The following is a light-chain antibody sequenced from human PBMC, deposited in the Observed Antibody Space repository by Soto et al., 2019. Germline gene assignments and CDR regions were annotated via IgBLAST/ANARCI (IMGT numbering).Light chain of an antibody. CDR1: QNIRSR. CDR2: DAS. Sequence: LQMTQSLSTLSAYVGDRVTITCRASQNIRSRLAWFQQKPGKAPKLLIYDASSLESGVPQRFSGSGSGTEFTLTISSLQTDDFSTYYCHQYHSYWTFAQGTKVDIK. CDR3: HQYHSYWT. J-gene: IGKJ1*01. V-gene: IGKV1-5*01.